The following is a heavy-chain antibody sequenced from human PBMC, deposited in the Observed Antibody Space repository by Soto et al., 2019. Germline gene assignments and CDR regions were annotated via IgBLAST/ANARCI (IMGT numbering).Heavy chain of an antibody. CDR2: ISGDRSYI. Sequence: EVQLVESGGGPVKSGGSLILSCAASGFYFVSYTMNWVRQAPGKGLEWVSSISGDRSYIYYADLVKGRFTISRDNAKNSLFLQMNSLRVEDTAVYYCVRDLSAYNWFDLWGPGTLVTVSS. CDR3: VRDLSAYNWFDL. V-gene: IGHV3-21*01. CDR1: GFYFVSYT. J-gene: IGHJ5*01.